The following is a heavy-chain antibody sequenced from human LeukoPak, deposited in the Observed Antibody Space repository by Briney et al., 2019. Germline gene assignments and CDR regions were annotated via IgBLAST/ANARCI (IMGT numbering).Heavy chain of an antibody. V-gene: IGHV3-7*01. D-gene: IGHD5-18*01. Sequence: GGSLRLSCAASGFSFSTFWMSWVRQAPGKGLEWVANTKGDDSEKYYVESVQGRFTISKDNAKNSLYLHMNSLRAEDTALYYCARSGYSYALDHWGQGSLVVVSS. CDR3: ARSGYSYALDH. J-gene: IGHJ1*01. CDR1: GFSFSTFW. CDR2: TKGDDSEK.